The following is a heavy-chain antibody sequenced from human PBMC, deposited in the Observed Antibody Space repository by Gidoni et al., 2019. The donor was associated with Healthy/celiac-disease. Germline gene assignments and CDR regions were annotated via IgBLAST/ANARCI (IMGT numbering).Heavy chain of an antibody. CDR2: IYYLWST. CDR1: GGYISSSSYY. J-gene: IGHJ5*02. Sequence: QLQLQESGPGLGKPSETLALTCSVSGGYISSSSYYWVWIRQPPGKGLEWIGSIYYLWSTSYHPSLNSRVTISVDTSKTQFSLKLSSVTAADTAVYYCASVRQLWFGELLVDNWFDPWGQGTLVTVSS. V-gene: IGHV4-39*07. CDR3: ASVRQLWFGELLVDNWFDP. D-gene: IGHD3-10*01.